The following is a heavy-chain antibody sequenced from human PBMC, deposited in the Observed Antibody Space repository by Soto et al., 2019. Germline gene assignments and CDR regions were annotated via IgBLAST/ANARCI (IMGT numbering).Heavy chain of an antibody. J-gene: IGHJ5*02. Sequence: SETLSLTCTVSGGSISSGDYYWSWIRQPPGKGLEWIGYIYYSGSTYYNPSLKSRVTISVDTSKNQFSLKLSSVTAADTAVYYCARGTTLSGYSSSKFDPWGQRTLVTVSS. D-gene: IGHD5-18*01. V-gene: IGHV4-30-4*01. CDR3: ARGTTLSGYSSSKFDP. CDR2: IYYSGST. CDR1: GGSISSGDYY.